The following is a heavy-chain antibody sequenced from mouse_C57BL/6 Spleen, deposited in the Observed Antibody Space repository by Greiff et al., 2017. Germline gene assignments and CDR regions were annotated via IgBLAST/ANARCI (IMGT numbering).Heavy chain of an antibody. V-gene: IGHV1-54*01. CDR2: INPGSGGT. J-gene: IGHJ2*01. D-gene: IGHD4-1*01. Sequence: VQLQESGAELVRPGTSVKVSCKASGYAFTNYLIEWVKQRPGQGLEWIGVINPGSGGTNYNEKFQGKATLTADKSSSTAYMQLSSLTSEDSAVYFCASNTGLYFDYWGQGTTLTVSS. CDR3: ASNTGLYFDY. CDR1: GYAFTNYL.